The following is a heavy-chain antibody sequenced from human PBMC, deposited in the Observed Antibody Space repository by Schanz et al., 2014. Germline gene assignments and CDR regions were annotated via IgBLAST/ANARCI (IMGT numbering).Heavy chain of an antibody. D-gene: IGHD6-25*01. CDR1: GGSVSSGGDY. CDR3: AREPLSGYNWFDP. J-gene: IGHJ5*02. V-gene: IGHV4-31*03. Sequence: QVQLQESGPGLVKPSQTLSLTCTVSGGSVSSGGDYWSWIRQHPGKGLEWIGFISYSGSTYYNPSLKSRVTISTDAAKNHISRNLSSVTAADTAVYYCAREPLSGYNWFDPWGQGSLVTVSS. CDR2: ISYSGST.